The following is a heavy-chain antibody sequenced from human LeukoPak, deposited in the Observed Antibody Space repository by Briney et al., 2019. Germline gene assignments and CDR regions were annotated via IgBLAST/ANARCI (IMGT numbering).Heavy chain of an antibody. J-gene: IGHJ4*02. CDR3: ASSYDIAVAGYYFDY. V-gene: IGHV4-4*07. D-gene: IGHD6-19*01. Sequence: SETLSLTCTVSGGSISSYYWSWIRQPAGKGLEWIGRIYTSGSTNYNPSLKSRVTMSVDTSKNQFSLKLSSVTAADTAVYYCASSYDIAVAGYYFDYWGRGTLVTVSS. CDR2: IYTSGST. CDR1: GGSISSYY.